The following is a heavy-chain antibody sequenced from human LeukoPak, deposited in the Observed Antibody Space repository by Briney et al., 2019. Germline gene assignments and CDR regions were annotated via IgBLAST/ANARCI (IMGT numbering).Heavy chain of an antibody. Sequence: KPSETLSLTCAVYGGSFSGYYWSWIRQPPGKGLEWIGEINHSGSTNYNPSLKSRVTISVDTSENQFSLKLSSVTAADTAVYYCARGRGSSSRLFDYWGQGTLVTVSS. CDR2: INHSGST. J-gene: IGHJ4*02. CDR1: GGSFSGYY. CDR3: ARGRGSSSRLFDY. D-gene: IGHD6-13*01. V-gene: IGHV4-34*01.